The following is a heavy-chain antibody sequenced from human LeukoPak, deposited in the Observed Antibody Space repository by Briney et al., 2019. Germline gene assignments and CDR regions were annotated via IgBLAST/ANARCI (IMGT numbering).Heavy chain of an antibody. Sequence: ASVKVSCKASGYTFTSYYMHWVRQAPGQGLEWMGIINPSGGSTSYVQKFQGRVTMTRDTSTSTVYMELSSLRSEDTAVYYCARVVVVPPNYYYYMDVWGKGTTVTVSS. CDR2: INPSGGST. CDR1: GYTFTSYY. J-gene: IGHJ6*03. D-gene: IGHD2-2*01. CDR3: ARVVVVPPNYYYYMDV. V-gene: IGHV1-46*01.